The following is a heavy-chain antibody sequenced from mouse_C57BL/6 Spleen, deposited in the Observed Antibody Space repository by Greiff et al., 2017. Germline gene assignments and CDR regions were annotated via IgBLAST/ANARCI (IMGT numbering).Heavy chain of an antibody. CDR2: INPNNGGT. CDR1: GYTFTDYY. Sequence: VQLLQSGPELVQPGASVKISCTASGYTFTDYYMNWVKQSHGKSLEWIGDINPNNGGTSYNKKFKGKATLTVDKSASTAYMEIRSLTTEDSAGYYCARDSRDYWGQGTTLTVSS. CDR3: ARDSRDY. J-gene: IGHJ2*01. V-gene: IGHV1-26*01.